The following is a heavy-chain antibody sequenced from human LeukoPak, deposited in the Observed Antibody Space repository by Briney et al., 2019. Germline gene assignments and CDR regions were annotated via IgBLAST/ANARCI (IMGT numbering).Heavy chain of an antibody. D-gene: IGHD2-15*01. J-gene: IGHJ4*02. V-gene: IGHV4-4*07. Sequence: PSETLSLTCTVSGGSISNYYWNWIRQPAGKGLEWMGRIYPSGTINYNPSLKSRVTMSLDTSKSQFSLILSSVTAADTAVYYCARDNRYCSGGTCYSGQDYWGQGTLVTVSS. CDR1: GGSISNYY. CDR2: IYPSGTI. CDR3: ARDNRYCSGGTCYSGQDY.